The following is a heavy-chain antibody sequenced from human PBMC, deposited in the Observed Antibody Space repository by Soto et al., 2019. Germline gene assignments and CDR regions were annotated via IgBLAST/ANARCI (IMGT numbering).Heavy chain of an antibody. D-gene: IGHD1-7*01. V-gene: IGHV4-31*03. CDR1: GGCISTGTYY. Sequence: QVHLQESGPGLVNPSQTLSLSCTVSGGCISTGTYYWSWIRQHPGKGLAWIGYVYYSGSTYYNPSRKSRVTISVDTSKNQFSLKLSAVTAADTAVYYCARVPGDWNYSYLDYWGQGNLVTVSA. CDR3: ARVPGDWNYSYLDY. J-gene: IGHJ4*02. CDR2: VYYSGST.